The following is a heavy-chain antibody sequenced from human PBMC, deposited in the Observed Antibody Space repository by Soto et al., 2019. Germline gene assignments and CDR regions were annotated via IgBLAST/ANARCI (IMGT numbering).Heavy chain of an antibody. Sequence: VSGPTLVNPTQTLTLTCTFSGFSLSTSGVGVGWIRQPPGKALEWLALIYWDDDKRYSPSLKSRLTITKDTSKNQVVLTMTNMDPVDTATYYCAHLVTLGLGYCSGGSCYYFDYWGQGTXVTVSS. V-gene: IGHV2-5*02. CDR3: AHLVTLGLGYCSGGSCYYFDY. J-gene: IGHJ4*02. CDR2: IYWDDDK. D-gene: IGHD2-15*01. CDR1: GFSLSTSGVG.